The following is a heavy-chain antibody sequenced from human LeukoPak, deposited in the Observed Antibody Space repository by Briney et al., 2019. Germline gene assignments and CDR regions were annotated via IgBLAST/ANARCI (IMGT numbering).Heavy chain of an antibody. J-gene: IGHJ4*02. CDR2: IYHSGST. V-gene: IGHV4-38-2*02. CDR1: GYSISSGYY. D-gene: IGHD4-23*01. Sequence: SETLSLTCTVSGYSISSGYYWGWIRQPPEKGLEWIGSIYHSGSTYYNPSLKSRVTISVDTSKNQFSLKLSSVTAADTAVYYCARDNDYGGNSNYWGQGTLVTVSS. CDR3: ARDNDYGGNSNY.